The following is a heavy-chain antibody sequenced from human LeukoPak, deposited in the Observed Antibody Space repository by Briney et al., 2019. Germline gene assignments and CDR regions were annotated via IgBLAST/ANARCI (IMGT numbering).Heavy chain of an antibody. CDR3: ARGPSGGANNWFDP. CDR2: IYYSGST. J-gene: IGHJ5*02. CDR1: GGSISNDF. Sequence: KPSETLSLTCTVSGGSISNDFWSWIRQPPGKGLEWIGYIYYSGSTNYNPSLKGRVTISVDMSKNQFSLRLSSVTAADTAVYYCARGPSGGANNWFDPWGQGILVTVSS. D-gene: IGHD2-15*01. V-gene: IGHV4-59*01.